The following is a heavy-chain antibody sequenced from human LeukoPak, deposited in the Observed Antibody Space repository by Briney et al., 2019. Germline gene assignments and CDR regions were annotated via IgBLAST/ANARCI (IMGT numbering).Heavy chain of an antibody. CDR1: GFTFSSNY. CDR2: IYSGGST. CDR3: ARERGERRAFDI. Sequence: GGSLRLSCAASGFTFSSNYMSWVRQAPGKGLEWVSVIYSGGSTYYADSVKGRFTISRDNSKNTLYLQMNSLRAEDTAVHYCARERGERRAFDIWGQGTMVTVSS. D-gene: IGHD3-10*01. V-gene: IGHV3-66*01. J-gene: IGHJ3*02.